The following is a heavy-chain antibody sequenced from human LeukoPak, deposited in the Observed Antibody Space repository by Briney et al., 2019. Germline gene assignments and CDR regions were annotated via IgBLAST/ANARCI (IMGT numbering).Heavy chain of an antibody. CDR3: ARDQPDYYGSGSYYTPDAVCAFDI. D-gene: IGHD3-10*01. CDR2: IKQDGSEK. CDR1: GFTFSSYW. Sequence: GGSLRLSCAASGFTFSSYWMSWVRQAPGKELEWVANIKQDGSEKYYVDSVKGRFTISRDNAKNSLYLQMNSLRAEDTAVYYCARDQPDYYGSGSYYTPDAVCAFDIWGQGTMVTVSS. V-gene: IGHV3-7*01. J-gene: IGHJ3*02.